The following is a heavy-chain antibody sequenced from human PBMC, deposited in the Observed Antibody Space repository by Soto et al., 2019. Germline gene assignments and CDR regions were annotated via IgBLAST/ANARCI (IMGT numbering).Heavy chain of an antibody. CDR3: ATSGPPDYYYCMDV. CDR2: IYHSGST. V-gene: IGHV4-4*02. D-gene: IGHD2-2*01. J-gene: IGHJ6*02. Sequence: PSETLSLTCAVSGGSISSSNWWSWVRQPPGKGLEWIGEIYHSGSTNYNPSLKSRVTISVDKSKNQFSLKLSSVTAADTAVYYCATSGPPDYYYCMDVWGQGTTVTVS. CDR1: GGSISSSNW.